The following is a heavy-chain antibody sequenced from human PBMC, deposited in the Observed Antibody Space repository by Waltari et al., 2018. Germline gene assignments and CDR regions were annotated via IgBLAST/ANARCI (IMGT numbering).Heavy chain of an antibody. CDR2: FDPEDGET. CDR3: ATGKNYYYDSSGYLAY. J-gene: IGHJ4*02. V-gene: IGHV1-24*01. D-gene: IGHD3-22*01. Sequence: QVQLVQSGAEVKKPGASVKVSCKVSGYTLTELSMHWVRQAPGKGLEWMGGFDPEDGETSYEQKFQGRVTMTEDTSTDTAYMELSSLRSEDTAVYYCATGKNYYYDSSGYLAYWGQGTLVTVSS. CDR1: GYTLTELS.